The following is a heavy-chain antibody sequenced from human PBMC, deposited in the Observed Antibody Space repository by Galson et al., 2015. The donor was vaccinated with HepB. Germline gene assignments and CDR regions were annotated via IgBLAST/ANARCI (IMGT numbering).Heavy chain of an antibody. CDR2: IRYDGSNK. D-gene: IGHD5-12*01. J-gene: IGHJ4*02. CDR1: GFTFSSYG. CDR3: AKEEGWMRTYYFDY. Sequence: SLRLSCAASGFTFSSYGMHWVRQAPGKGLEWVAFIRYDGSNKYYADSVKGRFTISRDNSKNTLYLQMNSLRAEDTAVYYCAKEEGWMRTYYFDYWGQGTLVTVSS. V-gene: IGHV3-30*02.